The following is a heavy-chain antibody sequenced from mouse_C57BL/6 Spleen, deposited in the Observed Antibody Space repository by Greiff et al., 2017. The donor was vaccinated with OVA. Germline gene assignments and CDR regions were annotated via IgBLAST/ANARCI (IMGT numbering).Heavy chain of an antibody. V-gene: IGHV5-16*01. CDR1: GFTFSDYY. CDR2: INYDGSST. J-gene: IGHJ2*01. Sequence: EVQLQESEGGLVQPGSSMKLSCTASGFTFSDYYMAWVRQVPEKGLEWVANINYDGSSTYYLDSLKSRFIISRDNAKNILYLQMSSLKSEDTATYYCAREASNYYDYWGQGTTLTVSS. CDR3: AREASNYYDY.